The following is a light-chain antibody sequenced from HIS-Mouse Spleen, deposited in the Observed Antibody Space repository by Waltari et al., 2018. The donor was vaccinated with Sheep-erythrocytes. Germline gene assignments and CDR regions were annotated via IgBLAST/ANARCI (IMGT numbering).Light chain of an antibody. CDR2: EDS. Sequence: SYELTQPPSVSVSPGQTARIPCSGDALPKKYAYWYQQKSGQAPVLVIYEDSKRPSGIPEGFSGSSSGTMATLTISGAQVEDEADYYCYSTDSSGNHRVFGTGTKVTVL. V-gene: IGLV3-10*01. J-gene: IGLJ1*01. CDR3: YSTDSSGNHRV. CDR1: ALPKKY.